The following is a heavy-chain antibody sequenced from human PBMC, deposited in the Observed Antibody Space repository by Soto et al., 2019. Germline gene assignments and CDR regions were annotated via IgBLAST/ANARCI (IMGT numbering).Heavy chain of an antibody. D-gene: IGHD3-3*01. CDR1: GFTFSSYA. J-gene: IGHJ4*02. Sequence: GGSLRLSCAASGFTFSSYAMSWVRQAPGKGLEWVSAISGSGGSTYYADSVKGRFTISRDNSKNTLYLQMNSLRAEVTAVYYCAKKQYDFWSGDWLAPMDYWGQGTLVTVSS. CDR3: AKKQYDFWSGDWLAPMDY. V-gene: IGHV3-23*01. CDR2: ISGSGGST.